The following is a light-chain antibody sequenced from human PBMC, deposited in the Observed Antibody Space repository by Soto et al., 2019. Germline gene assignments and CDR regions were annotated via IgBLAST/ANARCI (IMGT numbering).Light chain of an antibody. J-gene: IGKJ1*01. CDR1: QTINNR. CDR2: DVS. Sequence: IQMTQSPSTLSASVGDRVTIPCRASQTINNRLAWYQQKPGKAPKLLIYDVSTLEGGVPSRFSGSGYGTEFTLTISSLQPDDFATYYCQQYDSYWEMFGHGTKVEV. V-gene: IGKV1-5*01. CDR3: QQYDSYWEM.